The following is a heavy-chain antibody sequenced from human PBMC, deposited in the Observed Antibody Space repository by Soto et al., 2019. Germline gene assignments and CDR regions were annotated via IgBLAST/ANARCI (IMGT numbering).Heavy chain of an antibody. CDR2: ISGSGGST. CDR1: GFTFSSYA. CDR3: AKGPPILLWFGESGPFDI. V-gene: IGHV3-23*01. D-gene: IGHD3-10*01. J-gene: IGHJ3*02. Sequence: PGGSLRLSCAASGFTFSSYAISWVRQAPGKGLEWVSAISGSGGSTYYADSVKGRFTISRDNSKNTLYLQMNSLRAEDTAVYYCAKGPPILLWFGESGPFDIWGQGTMVTVSS.